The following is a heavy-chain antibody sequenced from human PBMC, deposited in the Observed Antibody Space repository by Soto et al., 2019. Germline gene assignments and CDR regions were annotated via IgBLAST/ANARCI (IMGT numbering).Heavy chain of an antibody. V-gene: IGHV4-38-2*01. CDR2: IYHSGST. CDR1: GYSISSGYY. J-gene: IGHJ4*02. Sequence: PSETLSLTCAVSGYSISSGYYWGWIRQPPGKGLEWIGSIYHSGSTYYNPSLKSRVTISVDTSKNQFSLKLSSVTAADTAVYYCARSFHYYYDSSGYQNYFDCWGQGTLVTVSS. D-gene: IGHD3-22*01. CDR3: ARSFHYYYDSSGYQNYFDC.